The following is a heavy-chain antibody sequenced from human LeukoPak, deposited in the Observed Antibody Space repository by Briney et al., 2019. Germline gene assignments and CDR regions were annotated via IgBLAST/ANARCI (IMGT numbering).Heavy chain of an antibody. D-gene: IGHD5-12*01. V-gene: IGHV3-30-3*01. CDR2: ISYDGSNK. CDR1: GFTFSTYA. CDR3: ARVGAIVARLPHYDY. J-gene: IGHJ4*02. Sequence: PGRSLRLSCAASGFTFSTYAIHWVRQAPGKGLEWVAVISYDGSNKYYVDSVKGRFTISRDNSKTTLYLQMSSLRAEDTAVYYCARVGAIVARLPHYDYWGQGTLVTVSS.